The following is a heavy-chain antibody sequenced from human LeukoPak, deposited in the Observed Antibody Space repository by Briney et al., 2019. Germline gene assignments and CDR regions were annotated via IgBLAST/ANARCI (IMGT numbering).Heavy chain of an antibody. Sequence: GESLKISCKGSGYSFTSYWIGWVRQMPGKGLEWMGVIYPGDSDTRYSPSFQGQVTISADKSISTAYLQWSSLKASDTAMYYCARRLGYCSSTSCYRASGNWFDPWGQGTLVTVSS. CDR2: IYPGDSDT. J-gene: IGHJ5*02. CDR3: ARRLGYCSSTSCYRASGNWFDP. D-gene: IGHD2-2*02. CDR1: GYSFTSYW. V-gene: IGHV5-51*01.